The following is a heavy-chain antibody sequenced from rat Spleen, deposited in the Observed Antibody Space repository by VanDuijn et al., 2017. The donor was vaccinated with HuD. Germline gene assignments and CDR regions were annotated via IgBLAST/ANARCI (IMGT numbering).Heavy chain of an antibody. J-gene: IGHJ1*01. CDR1: GYTITSGY. CDR3: ARIRGDITYWYFDF. CDR2: INYSGST. Sequence: EIQLQESGPGLVKPSQSLSLTCSVTGYTITSGYDWNWIRKFPGNKMEWMGYINYSGSTNYNPSLNSRISITRDTSKNQFFLQLNSVTTEDTATYYCARIRGDITYWYFDFWGPGTMVTVSS. V-gene: IGHV3-4*01. D-gene: IGHD4-3*01.